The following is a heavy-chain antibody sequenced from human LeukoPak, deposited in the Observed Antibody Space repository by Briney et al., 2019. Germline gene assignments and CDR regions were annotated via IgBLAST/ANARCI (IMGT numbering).Heavy chain of an antibody. CDR1: GVTLKDHA. J-gene: IGHJ4*02. Sequence: GRSLRLSCTASGVTLKDHAMHWLRQAPGRGLEWVSGIYWNGGGEGYADSVKGRFTISRDNAKNSLYLQMNSLRAEDTALYYCTKDVTAGGLDYWGQGNLVIVSS. V-gene: IGHV3-9*01. CDR3: TKDVTAGGLDY. D-gene: IGHD6-13*01. CDR2: IYWNGGGE.